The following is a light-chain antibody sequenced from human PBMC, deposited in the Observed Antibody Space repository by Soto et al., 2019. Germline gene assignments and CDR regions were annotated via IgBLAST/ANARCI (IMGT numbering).Light chain of an antibody. J-gene: IGKJ3*01. CDR2: TTS. CDR3: QKYNSAPPT. V-gene: IGKV1-27*01. CDR1: QGISNY. Sequence: DIQMTQSPSSLSASVGDRVSITCRASQGISNYLAWYQQKPGKVPKLLIYTTSTLRSGVQSRFSGSGSGTDLTITISSLQHEDVATYYCQKYNSAPPTFGPGTRVDI.